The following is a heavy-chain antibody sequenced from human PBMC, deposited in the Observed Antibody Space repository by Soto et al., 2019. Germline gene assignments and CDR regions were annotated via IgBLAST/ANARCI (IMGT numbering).Heavy chain of an antibody. J-gene: IGHJ3*02. D-gene: IGHD3-3*01. V-gene: IGHV4-30-4*01. CDR1: GGSVSSGDYY. CDR2: IYYSGNT. Sequence: SETLSLTCTVSGGSVSSGDYYRSWIRQPPGKGLEWIGNIYYSGNTYYNPSLKSRVTLSMDTSKNQFSLKLRSLTAADTAVYYCARATIFGVVYDVFDIWGQGTLVTVSS. CDR3: ARATIFGVVYDVFDI.